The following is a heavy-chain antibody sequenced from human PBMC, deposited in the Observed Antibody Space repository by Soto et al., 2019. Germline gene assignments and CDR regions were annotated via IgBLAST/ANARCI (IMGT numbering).Heavy chain of an antibody. Sequence: QVHLVQSGAEVKKPGASVKVSCQGSGYAFTTYGITWVRQAPGQGLEWMGWISAHNGNTNYAQKLQGRVTVTSATSTSTAYRELRSLRYDGPDVYYCARGRYGDYWGQGALVTVSS. CDR1: GYAFTTYG. V-gene: IGHV1-18*01. D-gene: IGHD1-1*01. J-gene: IGHJ4*02. CDR3: ARGRYGDY. CDR2: ISAHNGNT.